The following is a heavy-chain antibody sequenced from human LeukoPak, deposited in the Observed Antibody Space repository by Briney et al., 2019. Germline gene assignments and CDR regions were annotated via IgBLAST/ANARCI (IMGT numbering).Heavy chain of an antibody. CDR1: GYSISSGDY. Sequence: SETLSLTCTVSGYSISSGDYWGWIRQPPGKGLEWIGSIYYSGTTYYNPSLKSRVTISVDTSKNQFSLKLSSVTAADTALYYCAKHYMGSSYNHGLDCWGQGTLVTVSS. CDR2: IYYSGTT. CDR3: AKHYMGSSYNHGLDC. J-gene: IGHJ4*02. D-gene: IGHD3-10*01. V-gene: IGHV4-38-2*02.